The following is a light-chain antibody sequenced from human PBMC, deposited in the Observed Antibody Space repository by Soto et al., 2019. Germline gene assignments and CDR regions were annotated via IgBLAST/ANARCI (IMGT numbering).Light chain of an antibody. V-gene: IGKV3D-20*02. CDR1: QSVSSNS. CDR3: QQRSNWPPIT. J-gene: IGKJ5*01. Sequence: EIVLTQSPVTLSLSPGERATLSCRASQSVSSNSLAWYQQKPGRAPRLLIYGASSRATGIPDRFSGSGSGTDFTLSISSLEPEDFAVYYCQQRSNWPPITFGQGTRLEIK. CDR2: GAS.